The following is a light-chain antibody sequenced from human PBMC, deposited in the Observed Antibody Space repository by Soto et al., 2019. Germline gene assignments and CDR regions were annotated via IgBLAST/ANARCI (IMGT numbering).Light chain of an antibody. CDR1: QSVSSY. CDR2: DAS. V-gene: IGKV3-11*01. J-gene: IGKJ4*01. Sequence: EIVLTQSPATLSLSPGERATLSCRASQSVSSYLAWYQQKPGQAPRLLIDDASNRANGIPARFSGSGSGTDFTLTISSLEPEDFAVYYWQQSSNWPLTFGGGTKVEIK. CDR3: QQSSNWPLT.